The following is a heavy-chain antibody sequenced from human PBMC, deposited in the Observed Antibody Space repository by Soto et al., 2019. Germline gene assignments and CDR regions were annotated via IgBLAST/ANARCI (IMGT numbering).Heavy chain of an antibody. V-gene: IGHV4-34*01. J-gene: IGHJ6*02. Sequence: SETRSLTCTAYGESFNGYYWSWIRQPPGKGLEWIGEIHHSGSTNYNPSLKSRVTFSIDTSKRQFSLKVRSVTAADTAVYYCARGKRGSSWYRGEEKYYYYGMDVWGQGTPVTVSS. CDR1: GESFNGYY. CDR2: IHHSGST. D-gene: IGHD6-13*01. CDR3: ARGKRGSSWYRGEEKYYYYGMDV.